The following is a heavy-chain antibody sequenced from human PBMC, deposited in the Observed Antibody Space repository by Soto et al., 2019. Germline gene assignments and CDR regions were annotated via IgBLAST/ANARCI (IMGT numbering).Heavy chain of an antibody. CDR2: ISYDGNNK. Sequence: QVQLVESGGGVVQPGRSLRLSCAASGFTFSSYSMHWVRQAPGKGLEWVAVISYDGNNKYYADSVKGRLTISRDNSKNTVSLQMNSLRAEDTAVYYCAKERTRHFDYWGQGIPVTVSS. D-gene: IGHD1-1*01. J-gene: IGHJ4*02. CDR3: AKERTRHFDY. CDR1: GFTFSSYS. V-gene: IGHV3-30*18.